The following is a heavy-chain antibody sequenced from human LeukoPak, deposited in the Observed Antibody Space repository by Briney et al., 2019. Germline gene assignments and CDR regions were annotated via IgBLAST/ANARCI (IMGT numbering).Heavy chain of an antibody. J-gene: IGHJ4*02. V-gene: IGHV1-46*01. D-gene: IGHD2-2*01. CDR1: EYTFSSYY. CDR3: ARGGTVVVPAAMGDWEARFDY. Sequence: VASVKVSCKTLEYTFSSYYIHWVRQALGQGLEWMGIINPSGGSTSYAQKFQGRVTMTRDTSTSTVYMELSSLRSEDTAVYYCARGGTVVVPAAMGDWEARFDYWGQGTLVTVSS. CDR2: INPSGGST.